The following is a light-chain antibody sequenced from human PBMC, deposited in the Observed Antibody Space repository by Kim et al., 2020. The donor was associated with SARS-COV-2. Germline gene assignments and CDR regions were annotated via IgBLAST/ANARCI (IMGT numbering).Light chain of an antibody. CDR2: QDK. Sequence: SGFPGQTASITCSGDKLGEKNTPWYQQRPGQAPILVIYQDKKRPSGNPERFSGSNSGDTATLTISGTQAMDEADYYCQAWDSNTEVFGGGTQLTVL. CDR3: QAWDSNTEV. J-gene: IGLJ3*02. CDR1: KLGEKN. V-gene: IGLV3-1*01.